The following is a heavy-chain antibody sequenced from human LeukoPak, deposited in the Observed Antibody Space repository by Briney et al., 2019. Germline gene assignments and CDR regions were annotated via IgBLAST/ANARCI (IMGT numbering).Heavy chain of an antibody. CDR3: ARDGGGYYYDSSGYYSPFDY. D-gene: IGHD3-22*01. CDR2: ISSSSSYI. Sequence: GGSLILSCAASGFTFSSYSMNWVRQAPGKGLEWVSSISSSSSYIYYADSVKGRFTISRDNAKNSLYLQMNSLRAEDTAVYYCARDGGGYYYDSSGYYSPFDYWGQGTLVTVSS. V-gene: IGHV3-21*01. J-gene: IGHJ4*02. CDR1: GFTFSSYS.